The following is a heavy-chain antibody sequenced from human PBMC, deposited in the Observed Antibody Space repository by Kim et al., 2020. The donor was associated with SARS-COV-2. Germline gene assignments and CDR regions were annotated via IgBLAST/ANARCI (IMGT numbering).Heavy chain of an antibody. J-gene: IGHJ5*02. CDR2: INGDGSIT. Sequence: GGSLRLSCTASGFTFSRSWMTWSRQTPGKGPVWVSGINGDGSITNYEDSVKGRFTISRDNAKNTLYMEMNSLRVEDTAVYYCVTYDENSWGQGTLVTDSS. V-gene: IGHV3-74*01. D-gene: IGHD3-3*01. CDR3: VTYDENS. CDR1: GFTFSRSW.